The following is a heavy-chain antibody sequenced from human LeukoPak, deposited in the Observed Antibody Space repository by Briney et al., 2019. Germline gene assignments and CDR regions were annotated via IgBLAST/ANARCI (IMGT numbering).Heavy chain of an antibody. D-gene: IGHD3-3*01. CDR1: GGSISSSSYY. J-gene: IGHJ4*02. CDR3: VRHPIFGVVHGGYYFDY. Sequence: SETLSLTCTVSGGSISSSSYYWGWIRQPPGKGLEWIGSIYYSGSTYYNPSLKSRVTISVDTSKNQFSLKLSSVTAADTAVYYCVRHPIFGVVHGGYYFDYWGQGTLVTVSS. V-gene: IGHV4-39*01. CDR2: IYYSGST.